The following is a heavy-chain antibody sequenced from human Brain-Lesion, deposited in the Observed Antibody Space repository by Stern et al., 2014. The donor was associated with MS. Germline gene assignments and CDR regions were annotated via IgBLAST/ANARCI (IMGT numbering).Heavy chain of an antibody. Sequence: VQLVESGPGLVKPSQTLSLTCIVSGGSISSGSFYWNWIRQPAGKGLEWIGRIYSSGSTNYNPYLKSRVTISGDTPKNQFPLKMFSMTAADTAVYYCARETGGYTYGDTDFFDYWGQGALVTVSS. D-gene: IGHD5-18*01. V-gene: IGHV4-61*02. CDR2: IYSSGST. CDR1: GGSISSGSFY. CDR3: ARETGGYTYGDTDFFDY. J-gene: IGHJ4*02.